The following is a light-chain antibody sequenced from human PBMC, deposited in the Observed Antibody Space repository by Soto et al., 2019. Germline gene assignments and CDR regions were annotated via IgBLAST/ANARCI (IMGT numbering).Light chain of an antibody. V-gene: IGLV2-8*01. CDR2: EVS. CDR3: TSYTGDDFTVV. J-gene: IGLJ1*01. CDR1: SSDIGTYDY. Sequence: ALTQPPSASGSLGQSVTISCTGTSSDIGTYDYVSWYQQHPGRAPKLIIFEVSKRPLGVPDRFSGSKSGNTASLIVSGLQPDDEAEYHCTSYTGDDFTVVFGTGTKVTVL.